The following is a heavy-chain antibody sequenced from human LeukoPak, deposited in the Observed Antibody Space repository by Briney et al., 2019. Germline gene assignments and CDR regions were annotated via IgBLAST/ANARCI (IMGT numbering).Heavy chain of an antibody. D-gene: IGHD2-15*01. CDR3: ARGAWATRLAS. J-gene: IGHJ4*02. CDR1: GESLNSYY. CDR2: IYESGTT. Sequence: SETLSLTCAVYGESLNSYYWSWVRQPPGEGLGWIGEIYESGTTKYNPSLKSRVAISMVPSKQQFSLILSSVTAADTAVYYCARGAWATRLASWGLGTPVIVSS. V-gene: IGHV4-34*01.